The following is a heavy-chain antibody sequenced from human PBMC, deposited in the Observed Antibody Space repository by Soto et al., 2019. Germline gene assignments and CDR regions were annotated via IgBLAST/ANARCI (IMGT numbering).Heavy chain of an antibody. J-gene: IGHJ5*02. D-gene: IGHD4-17*01. CDR2: IYHSGST. Sequence: SETLSLTCAVSGGSISSSNWWSWVRQPPGKGLEWIGEIYHSGSTNYNPSLKSRVTISVDKSKNQFSLKLSSVTAADTAVYYCARASATVTTLFVNWFDPWGQGTLVTVSS. CDR3: ARASATVTTLFVNWFDP. V-gene: IGHV4-4*02. CDR1: GGSISSSNW.